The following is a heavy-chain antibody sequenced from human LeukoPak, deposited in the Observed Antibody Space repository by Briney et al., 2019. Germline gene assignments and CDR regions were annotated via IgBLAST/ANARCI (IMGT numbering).Heavy chain of an antibody. J-gene: IGHJ4*02. D-gene: IGHD3-10*01. V-gene: IGHV3-23*01. CDR2: ISGSGGNT. CDR1: GFTFSSYA. Sequence: GGSLTLACSASGFTFSSYAMSWVPQAPGNGLEGCTGISGSGGNTYYADSVKGRFTISRDNCKNTLFLQMNGLSVDDAALYFCARRDYYGSGSYFDNWGQGTMVTVSS. CDR3: ARRDYYGSGSYFDN.